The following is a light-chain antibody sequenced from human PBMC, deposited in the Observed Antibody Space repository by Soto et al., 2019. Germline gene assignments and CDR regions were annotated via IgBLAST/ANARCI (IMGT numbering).Light chain of an antibody. J-gene: IGKJ4*01. CDR1: QGISNY. Sequence: DIQMTQSPSSLSASVGDRVTITCRASQGISNYLAWYQQKPGKVPKLLIFAASTLQSGVPSRFSGSGYETEWMRTIPSLPPEDVATYYCQKYNSAPLTFRGRVKVDIK. V-gene: IGKV1-27*01. CDR2: AAS. CDR3: QKYNSAPLT.